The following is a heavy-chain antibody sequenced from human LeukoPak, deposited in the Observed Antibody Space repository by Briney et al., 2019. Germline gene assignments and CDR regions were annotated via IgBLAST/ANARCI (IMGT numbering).Heavy chain of an antibody. J-gene: IGHJ4*02. V-gene: IGHV3-23*01. Sequence: GGSLRLSCAASGFTFSIYAMSWVRQAPGKGLEWVSGITERLDEIYYAGSVKGRFTISRDNPKNVLYLDMNSLRADDTAVYYCARDFLSDTLAAIPIDHWGQGTQVTVSS. D-gene: IGHD2-15*01. CDR1: GFTFSIYA. CDR3: ARDFLSDTLAAIPIDH. CDR2: ITERLDEI.